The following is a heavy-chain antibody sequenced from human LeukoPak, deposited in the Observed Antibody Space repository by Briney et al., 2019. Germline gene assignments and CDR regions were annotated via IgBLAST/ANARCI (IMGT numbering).Heavy chain of an antibody. CDR3: AKDNYDYGDYDGGDY. D-gene: IGHD4-17*01. Sequence: QRGESLKISCAASGFTFSSYGMHWVRQAPGKGLEWVAFIRYDGSNKYYADSVKGRFTISRDNSRDTLHLQMNSLRAEDTAVYYCAKDNYDYGDYDGGDYWGQGTLVTVSS. CDR1: GFTFSSYG. J-gene: IGHJ4*02. V-gene: IGHV3-30*02. CDR2: IRYDGSNK.